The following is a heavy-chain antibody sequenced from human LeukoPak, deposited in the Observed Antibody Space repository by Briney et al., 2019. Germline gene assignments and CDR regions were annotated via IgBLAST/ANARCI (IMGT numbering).Heavy chain of an antibody. V-gene: IGHV3-21*01. CDR2: ISSSSSNV. Sequence: GGSLRLSCAASGFTFSSYAMSWVRQAPGKGLEWVSSISSSSSNVFYADSVEGRFTISRDNAKNSLYLQMNSLRAEDTAVYCCASAIAAANFDYWGQGTLVTVSS. CDR3: ASAIAAANFDY. D-gene: IGHD6-13*01. J-gene: IGHJ4*02. CDR1: GFTFSSYA.